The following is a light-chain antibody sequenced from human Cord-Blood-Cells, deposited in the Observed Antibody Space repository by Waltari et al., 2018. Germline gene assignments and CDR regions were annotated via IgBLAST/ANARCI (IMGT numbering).Light chain of an antibody. Sequence: DIQMTQSPSTLSASVGERVTSTCRASQSISSWLDWYQEKPGKAPKLLIYKASSLESGVPSRFSGSGAGTEITLSIGRLQSDDFATYYCQQLYTFGQGTKLEIK. CDR2: KAS. CDR3: QQLYT. J-gene: IGKJ2*01. CDR1: QSISSW. V-gene: IGKV1-5*03.